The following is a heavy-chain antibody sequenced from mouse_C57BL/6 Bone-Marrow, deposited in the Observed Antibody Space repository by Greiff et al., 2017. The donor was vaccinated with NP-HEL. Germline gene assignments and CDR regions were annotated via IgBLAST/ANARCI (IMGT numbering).Heavy chain of an antibody. CDR2: IDPNSGGN. J-gene: IGHJ2*01. V-gene: IGHV1-72*01. CDR1: GYTFTSYW. CDR3: ARLGGNYGYFDY. Sequence: QVQLKQPGAELVKPGASVKLSCKASGYTFTSYWMHWVKQRPGRGLEWIGRIDPNSGGNKYNEKFKSKATLTVDKPSSTAYMQLSSLTSGDSAVYYCARLGGNYGYFDYWGQGTTLTVSS. D-gene: IGHD2-1*01.